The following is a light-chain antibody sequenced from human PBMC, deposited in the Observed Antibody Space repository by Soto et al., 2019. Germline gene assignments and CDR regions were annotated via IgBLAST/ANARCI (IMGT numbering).Light chain of an antibody. Sequence: SVLTQPPSVSAAPGQKVTISCYGSSSNIGNNYVSWYQQLPGTAPKLLIYENNKRPSGIPDRFSGSKSGTSATLGITGHQTGDEADYYCGTWDSSLSASYVFGTGTKVTVL. J-gene: IGLJ1*01. CDR3: GTWDSSLSASYV. CDR1: SSNIGNNY. CDR2: ENN. V-gene: IGLV1-51*02.